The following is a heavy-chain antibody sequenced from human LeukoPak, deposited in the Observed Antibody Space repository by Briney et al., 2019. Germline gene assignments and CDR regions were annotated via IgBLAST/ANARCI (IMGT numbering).Heavy chain of an antibody. CDR2: IYTSGST. CDR3: ARGLVGANYYYYYMDV. J-gene: IGHJ6*03. D-gene: IGHD1-26*01. V-gene: IGHV4-4*07. Sequence: SETLSLTCTVSGGSISSYYWSWIRQPAGKGLEWIGRIYTSGSTNYNPSLKSRVTMSVDTSKNQFSLKLSSVTAADTAVYYCARGLVGANYYYYYMDVWGKGTTVTISS. CDR1: GGSISSYY.